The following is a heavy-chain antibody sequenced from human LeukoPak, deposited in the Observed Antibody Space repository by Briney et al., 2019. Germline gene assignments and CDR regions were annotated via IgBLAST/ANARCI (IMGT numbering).Heavy chain of an antibody. Sequence: ASVKVSCKASGYTFTTYAMNWVRQAPGQGLEWMGWINTNTGNPTYAQGFTGRFVFSLDISASTAYLQISSLKAEDTAVYYCARDRDTTSSAWFDPWGQGTLVTVSS. CDR1: GYTFTTYA. V-gene: IGHV7-4-1*02. J-gene: IGHJ5*02. CDR2: INTNTGNP. D-gene: IGHD6-6*01. CDR3: ARDRDTTSSAWFDP.